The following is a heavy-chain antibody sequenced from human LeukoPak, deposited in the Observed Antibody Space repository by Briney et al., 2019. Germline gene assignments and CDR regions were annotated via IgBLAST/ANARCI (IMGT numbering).Heavy chain of an antibody. V-gene: IGHV4-59*08. Sequence: SETLSLTCTVSGGSISSYYWSWIRQPPGKGLEWIGYIYYSGSTKYNPSLESRVTISVDTSKNQFSLKLSSVTAADTAVYYCARQEYSSSWYFSDYWGQGTLVTVSS. D-gene: IGHD6-13*01. CDR1: GGSISSYY. CDR3: ARQEYSSSWYFSDY. J-gene: IGHJ4*02. CDR2: IYYSGST.